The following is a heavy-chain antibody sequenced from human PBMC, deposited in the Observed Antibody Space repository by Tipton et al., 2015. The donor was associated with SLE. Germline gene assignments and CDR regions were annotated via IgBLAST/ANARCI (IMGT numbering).Heavy chain of an antibody. CDR3: ARDRSRDYYYYFMDV. J-gene: IGHJ6*03. Sequence: TLSLTCAVYGGSFSSHYWSWIRQSPEKGLEWIGEINHAGSANYNPSLNSRVTLSLDTSKNQYSLELRSVTAADSAVYYCARDRSRDYYYYFMDVWGPGTTVTVSS. CDR1: GGSFSSHY. CDR2: INHAGSA. V-gene: IGHV4-34*01. D-gene: IGHD2-2*01.